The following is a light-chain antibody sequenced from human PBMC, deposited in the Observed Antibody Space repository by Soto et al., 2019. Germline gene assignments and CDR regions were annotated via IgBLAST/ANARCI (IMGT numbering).Light chain of an antibody. V-gene: IGLV2-14*01. CDR2: DVT. CDR1: SSDVGGYNY. J-gene: IGLJ2*01. CDR3: SSYTNRRTII. Sequence: QSALTQPASVSGSPGQSITISCTGTSSDVGGYNYVSWYQQQPGKAPKLMVYDVTKRPSGVSYRFSGSKSGNTASLTISGLQAEDEADYYCSSYTNRRTIIFGGGTQLTVL.